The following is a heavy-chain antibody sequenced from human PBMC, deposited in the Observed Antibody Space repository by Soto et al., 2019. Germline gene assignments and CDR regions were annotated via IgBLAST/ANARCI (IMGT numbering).Heavy chain of an antibody. V-gene: IGHV1-2*02. CDR1: GYTFTDYY. CDR2: INPNSGAT. D-gene: IGHD2-2*01. J-gene: IGHJ6*02. CDR3: ARDLVPAAISFYGMDV. Sequence: ASVKVSCKASGYTFTDYYIHWVRQAPGQGLEWMGWINPNSGATNYAQKFQGRVTMTRDTSISTAYMELSGLRSDDTAVYYCARDLVPAAISFYGMDVWGQGTTVTAP.